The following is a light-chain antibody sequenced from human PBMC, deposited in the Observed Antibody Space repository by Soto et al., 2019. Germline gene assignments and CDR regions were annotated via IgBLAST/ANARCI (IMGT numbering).Light chain of an antibody. CDR1: SSNIGTNA. Sequence: QSALTQPASASVTPGQRVTISCSGGSSNIGTNAVNWYQQLPGTAPKLLIYNNNQRPSGVPDRFSGSKSGTSASLAISGLQSEDEADYYCAAWDDSLNGYVFGTGTKVTVL. V-gene: IGLV1-44*01. CDR2: NNN. J-gene: IGLJ1*01. CDR3: AAWDDSLNGYV.